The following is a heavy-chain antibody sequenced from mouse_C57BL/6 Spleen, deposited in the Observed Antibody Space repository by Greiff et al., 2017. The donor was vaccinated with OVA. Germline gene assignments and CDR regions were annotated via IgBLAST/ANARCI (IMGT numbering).Heavy chain of an antibody. CDR1: GYTFTDYY. D-gene: IGHD1-1*01. CDR3: ARTTVVLYYFDY. J-gene: IGHJ2*01. CDR2: INPYNGGT. Sequence: EVQLQQSGPVLVKPGASVKMSCKASGYTFTDYYMNWVKQSHGKSLEWIGVINPYNGGTSYNQKFKGKATLTVDKSSSTAYMELNSLTSEDSAVYYCARTTVVLYYFDYWGQGTTLTVSS. V-gene: IGHV1-19*01.